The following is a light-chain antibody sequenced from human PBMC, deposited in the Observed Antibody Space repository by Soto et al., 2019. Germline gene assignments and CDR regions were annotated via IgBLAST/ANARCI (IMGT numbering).Light chain of an antibody. CDR1: PSVTNF. CDR2: GAF. CDR3: QQRNIWPPVT. J-gene: IGKJ5*01. Sequence: EIVLTQSPATLSLSPGERATLSGRASPSVTNFLAWYQQKPGQAPRLLIYGAFNRATGIPARFSGSGSGTDFTLTISSPEPEDSAIYYCQQRNIWPPVTFGQGTRLEIK. V-gene: IGKV3-11*01.